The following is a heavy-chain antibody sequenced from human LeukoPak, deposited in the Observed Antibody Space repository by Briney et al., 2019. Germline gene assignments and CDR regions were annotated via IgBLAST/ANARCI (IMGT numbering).Heavy chain of an antibody. V-gene: IGHV4-61*02. D-gene: IGHD3-3*01. CDR2: IYTSRST. CDR1: GGSISSGSYY. J-gene: IGHJ5*02. CDR3: ARAYYDFWSGEVPGWFDP. Sequence: SETLSLTCTVSGGSISSGSYYWSWIRQPAGKGLEWIGRIYTSRSTNYNPSLKSRVTISVDTSKNQFSLKLSSVTAADTAVYYCARAYYDFWSGEVPGWFDPWGQGTLVTVSS.